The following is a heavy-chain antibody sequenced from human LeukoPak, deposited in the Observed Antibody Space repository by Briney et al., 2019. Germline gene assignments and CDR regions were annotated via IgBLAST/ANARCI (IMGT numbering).Heavy chain of an antibody. D-gene: IGHD5-18*01. V-gene: IGHV3-38-3*01. CDR1: GFTVSSNE. CDR3: AKDAGRVRIQLWPTGYYFDY. CDR2: ISGGST. Sequence: LSGGSLRLSCAASGFTVSSNEMSWVRQAPGKGLEWVSSISGGSTYYADSVKGRFTISRDNSKNTLYLQMNSLRAEDTAVYYCAKDAGRVRIQLWPTGYYFDYWGQGTLVTVSS. J-gene: IGHJ4*02.